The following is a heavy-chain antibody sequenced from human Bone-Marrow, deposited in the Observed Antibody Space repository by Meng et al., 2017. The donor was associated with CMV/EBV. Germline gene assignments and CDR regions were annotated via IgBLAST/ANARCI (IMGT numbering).Heavy chain of an antibody. J-gene: IGHJ5*02. CDR1: GYSFTSYW. CDR2: IYPAESVI. CDR3: ARHGGNSGA. V-gene: IGHV5-51*01. D-gene: IGHD4-23*01. Sequence: GASLKISCKGSGYSFTSYWIGWVRQMPGKGLEWMAIIYPAESVIRYSPSFQGQASVSADRSTSTAYLQWSSLKASDTAMYYCARHGGNSGAWGQGTLVTVSS.